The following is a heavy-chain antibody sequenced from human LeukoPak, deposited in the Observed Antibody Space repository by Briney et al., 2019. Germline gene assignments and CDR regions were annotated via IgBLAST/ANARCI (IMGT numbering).Heavy chain of an antibody. J-gene: IGHJ4*02. Sequence: PSETLSLTCTVSGGSISSSSYFWAWIRQPPGKGLEWIGTIFYDGATQYNPSLKSRVTMSVDTSKNQFSLKLSSVTAADTAMYYCAREGRYCGGDSCYSGDYWGQGTLVTVSS. CDR3: AREGRYCGGDSCYSGDY. D-gene: IGHD2-15*01. CDR1: GGSISSSSYF. CDR2: IFYDGAT. V-gene: IGHV4-39*07.